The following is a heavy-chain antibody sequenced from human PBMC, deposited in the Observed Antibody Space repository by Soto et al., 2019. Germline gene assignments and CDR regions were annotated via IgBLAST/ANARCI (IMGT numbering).Heavy chain of an antibody. CDR3: VREGHYYFDY. CDR1: GFTFSAYE. CDR2: ISKSGGTT. V-gene: IGHV3-48*03. J-gene: IGHJ4*02. Sequence: GGSLRLSCAASGFTFSAYEMHWVRQAPGQGLEWVSYISKSGGTTYYADSVKGRFTISRDDARNSVYLQMSSLRPEDMAVYKCVREGHYYFDYWGQGALVTVSS.